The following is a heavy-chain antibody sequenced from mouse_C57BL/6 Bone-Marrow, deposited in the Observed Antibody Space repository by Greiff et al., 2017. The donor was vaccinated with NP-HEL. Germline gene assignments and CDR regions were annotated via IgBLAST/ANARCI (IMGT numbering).Heavy chain of an antibody. CDR3: AREGAWFAY. V-gene: IGHV1-54*01. J-gene: IGHJ3*01. CDR1: GYAFTNYL. Sequence: VQLQQSGAELVRPGTSVKVSCKASGYAFTNYLIEWVKQRPGQGLEWIGVINPGSGGTNYNEKFKGKATLTADKSSSTAYMQLSSLTSEDSAVYFCAREGAWFAYWGQGTLVTVSA. CDR2: INPGSGGT.